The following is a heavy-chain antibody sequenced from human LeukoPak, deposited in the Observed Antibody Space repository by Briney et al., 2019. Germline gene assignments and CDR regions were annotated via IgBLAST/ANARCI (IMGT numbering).Heavy chain of an antibody. J-gene: IGHJ5*02. CDR2: INPNSGGT. D-gene: IGHD5-18*01. V-gene: IGHV1-2*02. CDR3: ARVSRIQLWFWFDP. CDR1: GYTFTGHY. Sequence: ASVKVSCKASGYTFTGHYMHWVRQASGQGLEWMGWINPNSGGTNYAQKFQGRVTMTRDTSISTAYMELSRLRSDDTAVYYCARVSRIQLWFWFDPWGQGTLVTVSS.